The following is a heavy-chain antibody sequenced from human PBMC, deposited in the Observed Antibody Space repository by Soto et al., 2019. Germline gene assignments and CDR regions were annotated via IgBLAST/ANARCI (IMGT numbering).Heavy chain of an antibody. Sequence: EVQLLESGGGLVQPGGSLRLSCAASGFTFNHYAMSWVRQAPGKGLQWVSTIFGSGAPTHYADSVKGRFGISRDNSNNMLFLEMNSLKDEDTAVYYFTREASSWGFAFDLWGQGTRVAVSS. D-gene: IGHD3-16*01. J-gene: IGHJ3*01. CDR1: GFTFNHYA. V-gene: IGHV3-23*01. CDR2: IFGSGAPT. CDR3: TREASSWGFAFDL.